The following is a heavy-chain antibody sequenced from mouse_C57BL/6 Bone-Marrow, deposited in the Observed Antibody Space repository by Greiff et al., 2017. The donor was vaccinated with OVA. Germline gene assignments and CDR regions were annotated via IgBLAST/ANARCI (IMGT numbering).Heavy chain of an antibody. CDR1: GFNIKDYY. Sequence: EVKLQESGAELVKPGASVKLSCTASGFNIKDYYMHWVKQRTEQGLEWIGRIDPEDGETKYAPKFQGKATITADTSSNTAYLQLSSLTSEDTAVYYCVAGFYYSNPFAYWGQGTLVTVSA. CDR2: IDPEDGET. J-gene: IGHJ3*01. D-gene: IGHD2-5*01. V-gene: IGHV14-2*01. CDR3: VAGFYYSNPFAY.